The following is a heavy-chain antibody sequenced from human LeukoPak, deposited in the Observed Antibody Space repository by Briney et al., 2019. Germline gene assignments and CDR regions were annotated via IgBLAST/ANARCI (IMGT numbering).Heavy chain of an antibody. D-gene: IGHD3-22*01. CDR1: GYTFTSYY. Sequence: ASVKVSCKASGYTFTSYYMHWVRQAPGQGLEWMGIINPSGGSTSYAQKFQGRVTMTRDTSTSTVYMELSSLRSEDTAVYYCAREPPYYYGSSGLDYWGQGTLVTVSS. V-gene: IGHV1-46*01. CDR3: AREPPYYYGSSGLDY. CDR2: INPSGGST. J-gene: IGHJ4*02.